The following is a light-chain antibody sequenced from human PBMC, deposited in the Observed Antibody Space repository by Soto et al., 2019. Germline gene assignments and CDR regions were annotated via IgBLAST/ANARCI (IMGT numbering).Light chain of an antibody. V-gene: IGLV2-23*01. Sequence: QSVLTQPASVSGSPGQSITISCTGTSSDVGSYNLVSWYQQHPGKAPKLMIYEGSKRPSGVSNRFSGSESGNTASLTISGLQAEDEAEYYCCSYAGRSTPYVFGTGTKVTVL. CDR3: CSYAGRSTPYV. CDR2: EGS. CDR1: SSDVGSYNL. J-gene: IGLJ1*01.